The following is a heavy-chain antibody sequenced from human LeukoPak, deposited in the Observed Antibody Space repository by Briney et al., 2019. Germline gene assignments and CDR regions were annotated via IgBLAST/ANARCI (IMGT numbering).Heavy chain of an antibody. CDR2: INHSGST. Sequence: PSETLSLTCAVYGGSFSGYYWSWIRLPPGKGLEWIGEINHSGSTNYNPSLKSRVTISVDTSKNQFSLKLSSVTAADTAVYYCARHVKVFSGWGHYYYYMDVWGKGTTVTISS. CDR3: ARHVKVFSGWGHYYYYMDV. D-gene: IGHD6-19*01. CDR1: GGSFSGYY. V-gene: IGHV4-34*01. J-gene: IGHJ6*03.